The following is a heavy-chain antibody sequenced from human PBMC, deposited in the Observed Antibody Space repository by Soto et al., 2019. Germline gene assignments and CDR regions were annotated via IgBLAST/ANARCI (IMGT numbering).Heavy chain of an antibody. CDR1: GFTFDDYA. D-gene: IGHD2-15*01. Sequence: DVQLVESGGGLVQPGRSLRLSCAASGFTFDDYAMHWVRQPPGKGLEWVSGINWSSGSIGYADSVKGRFTISRDNAKNSLYLQMNSLRAEDTALYYCAKVGGVTTALYWYFDLWGRGTLVTVS. J-gene: IGHJ2*01. V-gene: IGHV3-9*01. CDR3: AKVGGVTTALYWYFDL. CDR2: INWSSGSI.